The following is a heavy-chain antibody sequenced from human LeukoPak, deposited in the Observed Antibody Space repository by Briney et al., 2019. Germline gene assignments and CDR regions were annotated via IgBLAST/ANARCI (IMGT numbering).Heavy chain of an antibody. V-gene: IGHV4-59*01. CDR3: ASSYSSGDFFDY. D-gene: IGHD6-19*01. CDR1: GGSISSYY. CDR2: IYYSGST. Sequence: SETLSLTCTVSGGSISSYYWSWIRQPPGKGLEWIGYIYYSGSTNYNPSLKSRVTISVDTSKNQFSLKLSSVTAADTAVYYCASSYSSGDFFDYWGQGTLVTVSS. J-gene: IGHJ4*02.